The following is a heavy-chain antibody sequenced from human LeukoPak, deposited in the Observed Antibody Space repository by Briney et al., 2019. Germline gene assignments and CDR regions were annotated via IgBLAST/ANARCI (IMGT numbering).Heavy chain of an antibody. CDR3: SRENGAFSPFGY. Sequence: TSQTLSLTCGVSGGSISNTNWWSWVRQPPGQGLEWIGEISLTGLTHYNPSLESRVTVSLDKSKNQLSLNLTSVTAADTAVYYCSRENGAFSPFGYWGQGTLVTVLS. D-gene: IGHD2-8*01. CDR2: ISLTGLT. J-gene: IGHJ4*02. CDR1: GGSISNTNW. V-gene: IGHV4-4*02.